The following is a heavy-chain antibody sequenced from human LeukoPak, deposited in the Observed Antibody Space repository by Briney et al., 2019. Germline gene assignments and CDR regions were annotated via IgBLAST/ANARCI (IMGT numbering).Heavy chain of an antibody. J-gene: IGHJ6*03. CDR2: ISYDGSNK. CDR3: ARGFGLAYYYYSMDV. V-gene: IGHV3-30*04. CDR1: GFTFSSYA. Sequence: PGRSLRLSCAASGFTFSSYAMHWVRQAPGKGLEWVAVISYDGSNKYYADSVKGRFTISRDNAKNSVYLHMNSLRVEDTALYYCARGFGLAYYYYSMDVWGKGTTVTISS. D-gene: IGHD3/OR15-3a*01.